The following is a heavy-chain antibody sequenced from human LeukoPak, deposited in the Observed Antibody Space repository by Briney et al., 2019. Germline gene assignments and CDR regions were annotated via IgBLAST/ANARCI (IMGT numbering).Heavy chain of an antibody. CDR2: ISYDGSNK. CDR3: ARDSGGYRTPLRYYGMDV. D-gene: IGHD1-26*01. J-gene: IGHJ6*02. CDR1: GFTFSSYA. V-gene: IGHV3-30-3*01. Sequence: GGSLRLSCAASGFTFSSYAMHWVRQAPGKGLEWVAVISYDGSNKYYADSVKGRFTISRDNSKNTLYLQMNSLRAEDTAVYYCARDSGGYRTPLRYYGMDVWGQGTTVTVSS.